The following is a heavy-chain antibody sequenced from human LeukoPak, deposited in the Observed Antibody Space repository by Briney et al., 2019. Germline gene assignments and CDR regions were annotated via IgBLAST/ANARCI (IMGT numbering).Heavy chain of an antibody. Sequence: GGSLRLSCAASGFTFSSYAMHWVRQAPGKGLEWVAVISYDGSNKYYADSVKGRFTISRDNSKNTLYLQMNSLRVEDTAVYYCAKDVAGDMDYWGQGTLVTVSS. V-gene: IGHV3-30-3*01. J-gene: IGHJ4*02. CDR1: GFTFSSYA. CDR3: AKDVAGDMDY. CDR2: ISYDGSNK. D-gene: IGHD6-19*01.